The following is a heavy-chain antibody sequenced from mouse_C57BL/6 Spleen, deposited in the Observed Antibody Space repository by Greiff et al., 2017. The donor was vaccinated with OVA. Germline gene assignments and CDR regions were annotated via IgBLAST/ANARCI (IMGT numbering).Heavy chain of an antibody. CDR3: ARSGTGRFAY. V-gene: IGHV1-76*01. Sequence: VQLQQSGAELVRPGASVKLSCKASGYTFTDYYINWVKQRPGQGLEWIARIYPGSGNTYYNEKFKGKATLTAEKSSSTAYMQLSSLTSEDSAVYFCARSGTGRFAYWGQGTLVTVSA. J-gene: IGHJ3*01. CDR1: GYTFTDYY. D-gene: IGHD3-1*01. CDR2: IYPGSGNT.